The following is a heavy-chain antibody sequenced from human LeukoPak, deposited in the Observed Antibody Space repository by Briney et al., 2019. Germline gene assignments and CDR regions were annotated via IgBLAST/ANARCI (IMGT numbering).Heavy chain of an antibody. CDR2: TDGDGSST. Sequence: PGGSLRLSCAASGFTFSSYAMSWVRQAPGKGLVWVSRTDGDGSSTAYADSVKGRFTISRDNAKNTLYLQMDSLRAEDTAVYYCARDGVSGDYDFDYWGQGTLVTVSS. CDR3: ARDGVSGDYDFDY. D-gene: IGHD4-17*01. J-gene: IGHJ4*02. V-gene: IGHV3-74*01. CDR1: GFTFSSYA.